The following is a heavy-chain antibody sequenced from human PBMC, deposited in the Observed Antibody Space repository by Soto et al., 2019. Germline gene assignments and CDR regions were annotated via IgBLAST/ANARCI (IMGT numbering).Heavy chain of an antibody. CDR1: GGTFGSYG. D-gene: IGHD1-26*01. CDR2: IVPIFTTA. V-gene: IGHV1-69*13. Sequence: ASVKVSCKASGGTFGSYGISWVRQAPGQGLEWMGGIVPIFTTAKFAQKFQGRVTITADESTSTVYMELNSLRSEDTAVYYCAREGFSGRYFPYWGQGTLVTVSS. J-gene: IGHJ4*02. CDR3: AREGFSGRYFPY.